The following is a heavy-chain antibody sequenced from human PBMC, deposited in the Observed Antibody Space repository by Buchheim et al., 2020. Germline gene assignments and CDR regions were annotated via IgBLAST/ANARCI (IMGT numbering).Heavy chain of an antibody. D-gene: IGHD1-26*01. Sequence: QVQLQESGPGLVKPSGTLSLTCTVSGGSITSHSWWGWVRQPPGTGLAWIGEVYHGGSTHYDPSLQSRVSISVDTSKTQFSLKLSSVTAADTAVYYCASHIIILGNRGFDFWGQG. CDR2: VYHGGST. CDR3: ASHIIILGNRGFDF. V-gene: IGHV4-4*02. J-gene: IGHJ4*02. CDR1: GGSITSHSW.